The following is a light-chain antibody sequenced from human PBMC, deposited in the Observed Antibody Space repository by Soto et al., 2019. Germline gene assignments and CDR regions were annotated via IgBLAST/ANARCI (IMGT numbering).Light chain of an antibody. CDR2: DVS. V-gene: IGLV2-11*01. CDR3: CSYAGSYVGV. CDR1: SSDVGGYNY. J-gene: IGLJ3*02. Sequence: QAVVTQPRSVSGSPGQSVTISCTGTSSDVGGYNYVSWYQQHPGKAPKLMIYDVSKRPSGVPDRFSGSKSGNTASLTISGLQAEDEADYYCCSYAGSYVGVFGGGTKLTVL.